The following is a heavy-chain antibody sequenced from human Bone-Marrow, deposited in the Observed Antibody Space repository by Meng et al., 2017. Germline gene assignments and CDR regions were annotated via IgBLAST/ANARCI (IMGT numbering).Heavy chain of an antibody. J-gene: IGHJ3*02. Sequence: GGSLRLSCAASEFRINTYSLHWVRQAPGKGLEWVSAISGSGGSTYYADSVKGRFTISRDNSKNTLYLQMNSLRAEDTAVYYCAKVPLLTVYYGSGSYYSADDAFDIWGQGTMVTVSS. V-gene: IGHV3-23*01. D-gene: IGHD3-10*01. CDR3: AKVPLLTVYYGSGSYYSADDAFDI. CDR2: ISGSGGST. CDR1: EFRINTYS.